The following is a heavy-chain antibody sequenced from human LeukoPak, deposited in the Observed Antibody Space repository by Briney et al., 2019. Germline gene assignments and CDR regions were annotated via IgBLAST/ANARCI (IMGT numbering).Heavy chain of an antibody. J-gene: IGHJ6*03. CDR1: GFSLTTSGVG. Sequence: SGPTLVKPTQTLTLTCTFSGFSLTTSGVGVGWIRQPPGKALEWLGILYWDDDRRYSPSVKSRLTITKDSSKSQVVLTMTEMDPLDTGTYYCAHFTVVPALHYFYFYMDVWGKGTTVTISS. V-gene: IGHV2-5*02. D-gene: IGHD2-21*02. CDR2: LYWDDDR. CDR3: AHFTVVPALHYFYFYMDV.